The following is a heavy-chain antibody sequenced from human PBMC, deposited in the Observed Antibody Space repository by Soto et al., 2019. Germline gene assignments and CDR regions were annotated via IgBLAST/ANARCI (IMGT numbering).Heavy chain of an antibody. Sequence: QAQLVQSGAEVKKPGASVKVSCKASGYTFTSYDINWVRQAPGQGLEWLGWMDPNSGSTGYAQNFQGRVTKTRNRPRNTAHMEQSSLRPEDTAGYCCARERKVDVWRKGVDVWGQGTTVTVSS. CDR3: ARERKVDVWRKGVDV. CDR2: MDPNSGST. J-gene: IGHJ6*02. V-gene: IGHV1-8*01. CDR1: GYTFTSYD. D-gene: IGHD3-3*01.